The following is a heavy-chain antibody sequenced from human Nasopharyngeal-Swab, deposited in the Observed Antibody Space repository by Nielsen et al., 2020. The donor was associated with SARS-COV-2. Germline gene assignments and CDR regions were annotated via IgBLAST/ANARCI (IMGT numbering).Heavy chain of an antibody. V-gene: IGHV5-51*01. CDR2: IYPGDSDT. CDR1: GYLFTSYL. Sequence: GESLKISCQCSGYLFTSYLLGLVRQMPGKGLEWMGIIYPGDSDTRYSPSSQGHVTISADNSITTASLQWSSLKPSDTAMYYCARRFRGNAGDAFDIWGQGTMVTVS. D-gene: IGHD4-23*01. CDR3: ARRFRGNAGDAFDI. J-gene: IGHJ3*02.